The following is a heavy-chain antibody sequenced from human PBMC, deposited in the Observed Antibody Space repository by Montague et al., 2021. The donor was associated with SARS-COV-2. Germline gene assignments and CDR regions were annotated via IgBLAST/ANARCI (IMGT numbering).Heavy chain of an antibody. J-gene: IGHJ6*02. Sequence: SETLSLTCAVYGGSFSGNYWNWIRQPPGKGLEWIGEINHYGSTNCNPSLKSRVTMSVDTSKNQFSLKLSSVTAADTAVYYCARGLPVTTLFYYFGMDVWGQGTTVTVSS. CDR2: INHYGST. CDR3: ARGLPVTTLFYYFGMDV. V-gene: IGHV4-34*01. CDR1: GGSFSGNY. D-gene: IGHD4-11*01.